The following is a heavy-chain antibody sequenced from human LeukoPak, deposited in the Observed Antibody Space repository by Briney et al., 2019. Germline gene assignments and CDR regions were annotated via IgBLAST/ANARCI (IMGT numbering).Heavy chain of an antibody. J-gene: IGHJ3*02. CDR2: IYHSGTA. D-gene: IGHD3-22*01. CDR3: AITYYYDSSGYRHDAFDI. V-gene: IGHV4-38-2*02. CDR1: GYSISSGYY. Sequence: SETPSLTCTVSGYSISSGYYWAWVRQPPGKGLEWIGTIYHSGTAYYIPSLKSRVTISVDTPKNQFSLKLSSVTAADTAVFYCAITYYYDSSGYRHDAFDIWGQGTMVTVSS.